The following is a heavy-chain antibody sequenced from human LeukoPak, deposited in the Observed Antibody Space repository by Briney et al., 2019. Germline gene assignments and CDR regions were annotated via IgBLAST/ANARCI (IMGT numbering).Heavy chain of an antibody. V-gene: IGHV3-23*01. J-gene: IGHJ4*02. Sequence: GGSLRLSCGASGFTLSSYAVRWVRPPPGKGLECVSAISGSGGSTYYAASVKGRFTSSRDNSKNTLYLQLNCLRAEDAVVYCCAKSGCYCTGSYCYYMDYGGQGTLVTVS. D-gene: IGHD3-10*01. CDR1: GFTLSSYA. CDR3: AKSGCYCTGSYCYYMDY. CDR2: ISGSGGST.